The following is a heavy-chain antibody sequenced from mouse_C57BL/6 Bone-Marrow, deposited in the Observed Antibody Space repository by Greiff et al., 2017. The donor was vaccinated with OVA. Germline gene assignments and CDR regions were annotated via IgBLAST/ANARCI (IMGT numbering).Heavy chain of an antibody. CDR3: ARWGGTVVAPYYFDY. D-gene: IGHD1-1*01. CDR1: GFSFTSYG. J-gene: IGHJ2*01. Sequence: VQRVESGPGLVAPSQTLSITCTVSGFSFTSYGVSWVRQPPGKGLEWLGVIWGDRSTNYHSALISRVSISKDNSKSQVFLKLNRLQTDDTATYYCARWGGTVVAPYYFDYWGQGTTLTVSS. CDR2: IWGDRST. V-gene: IGHV2-3*01.